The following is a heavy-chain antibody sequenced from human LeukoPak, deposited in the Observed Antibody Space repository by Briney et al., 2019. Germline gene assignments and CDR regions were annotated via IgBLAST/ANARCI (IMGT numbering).Heavy chain of an antibody. Sequence: GGSLRLLCAAFGFTFDSYSMTWVRQAPGKGLEWISSITTRSDYTYYTDSVEGRFTISRDDAKNSLYLQMNSLRAEDTAVYYCARESTRLLWFGELPSTEYYYYYMDVWGKGTTVTVSS. CDR2: ITTRSDYT. CDR3: ARESTRLLWFGELPSTEYYYYYMDV. CDR1: GFTFDSYS. V-gene: IGHV3-21*01. D-gene: IGHD3-10*01. J-gene: IGHJ6*03.